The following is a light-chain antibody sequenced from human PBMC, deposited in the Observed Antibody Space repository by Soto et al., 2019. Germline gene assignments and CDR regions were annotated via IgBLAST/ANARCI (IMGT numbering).Light chain of an antibody. CDR2: GAS. J-gene: IGKJ5*01. V-gene: IGKV3-20*01. CDR3: QQYGSSPPIT. CDR1: QSVSSSY. Sequence: EIVLTQSPGTLCLSPGERATLSCTASQSVSSSYLAWYQQKPGQAPRLLIYGASSRATGIPDRFSGSGSGTDFTLTIGRLEPEDFAVYYCQQYGSSPPITFGQGTRLEIK.